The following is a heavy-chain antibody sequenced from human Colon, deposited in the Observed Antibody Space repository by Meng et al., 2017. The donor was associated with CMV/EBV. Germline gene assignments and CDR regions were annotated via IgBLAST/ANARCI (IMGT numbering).Heavy chain of an antibody. V-gene: IGHV3-23*01. CDR2: TTGSGDST. J-gene: IGHJ4*02. Sequence: AASRFIFSDSAMSWVRQAPGKGLGWVLSTTGSGDSTYYADSVKGRFTISRDNSKNTLYLQMNSLRAEDTAIYYCTKGRGLLASASNYWGQGTLVTVSS. D-gene: IGHD1-26*01. CDR1: RFIFSDSA. CDR3: TKGRGLLASASNY.